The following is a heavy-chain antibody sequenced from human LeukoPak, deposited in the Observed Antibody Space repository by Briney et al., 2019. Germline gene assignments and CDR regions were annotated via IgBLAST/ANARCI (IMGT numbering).Heavy chain of an antibody. CDR1: GFTFSSYG. Sequence: GGSLRLSCAASGFTFSSYGMHWVRQAPGKGLEWVAFIRYDGSNKYYADSVKGRFTISRDNSKNTLYLQMNSLRAEGTAVYYCAKDISLLRVVPAAIDYWGQGTLVTVSS. CDR2: IRYDGSNK. CDR3: AKDISLLRVVPAAIDY. D-gene: IGHD2-2*01. V-gene: IGHV3-30*02. J-gene: IGHJ4*02.